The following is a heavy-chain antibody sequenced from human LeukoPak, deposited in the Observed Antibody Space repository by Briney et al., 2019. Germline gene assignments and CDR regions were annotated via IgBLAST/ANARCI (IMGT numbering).Heavy chain of an antibody. CDR3: ARASGSYGSGSYYYYGMDV. Sequence: SETLSLTCAVSGYSISCGYYWGWIRQPPGKGLEWIGSIFHSGSTYYNPSLKSRVNMSVDTSKNQISLKLSSVTAADTAVYYCARASGSYGSGSYYYYGMDVWGKGTTVTVSS. D-gene: IGHD3-10*01. CDR1: GYSISCGYY. J-gene: IGHJ6*04. CDR2: IFHSGST. V-gene: IGHV4-38-2*01.